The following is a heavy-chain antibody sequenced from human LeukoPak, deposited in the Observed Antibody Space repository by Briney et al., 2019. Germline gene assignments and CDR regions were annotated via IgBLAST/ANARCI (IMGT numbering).Heavy chain of an antibody. Sequence: GGSLRLSCAASGFTFSSYGMHWVRQAPGKGLVWVSYISSSGSTIYYADSVKGRFTISRDNAKNSLYLQMDSLRAEDTAVYYCARAGGFWSGYRNFDYWGQGTLVTVSS. CDR3: ARAGGFWSGYRNFDY. J-gene: IGHJ4*02. V-gene: IGHV3-48*04. D-gene: IGHD3-3*01. CDR2: ISSSGSTI. CDR1: GFTFSSYG.